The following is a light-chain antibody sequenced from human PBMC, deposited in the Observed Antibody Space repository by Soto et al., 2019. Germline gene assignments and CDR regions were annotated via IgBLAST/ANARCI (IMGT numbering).Light chain of an antibody. CDR1: QSVSNNF. CDR3: QQYGASPWT. V-gene: IGKV3-20*01. CDR2: AAS. J-gene: IGKJ1*01. Sequence: EIVLTQSPGTLSLSPGERATLSCRASQSVSNNFLAWYQQKPGQAPRLLIYAASNRAAGIPDRFSGSGSGSDFTLTISRLEPEDFAVYYCQQYGASPWTFGQGSKAEIK.